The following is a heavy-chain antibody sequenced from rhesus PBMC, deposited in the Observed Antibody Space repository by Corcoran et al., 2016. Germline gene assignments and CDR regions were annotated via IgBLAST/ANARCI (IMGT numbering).Heavy chain of an antibody. V-gene: IGHV3-30*02. CDR3: TTGLSGIYNDY. CDR2: VLRTPVGEPP. CDR1: GFTFSESW. Sequence: EVQMVASGAGLVQPGGSLRLSCAASGFTFSESWMNWVRQAPGKGLEGVARVLRTPVGEPPDYAASVKGRFTISRDDAKDTLYLQMNSLIIEDTAVYYCTTGLSGIYNDYWGQGALVTVSS. J-gene: IGHJ4*01. D-gene: IGHD2-27*01.